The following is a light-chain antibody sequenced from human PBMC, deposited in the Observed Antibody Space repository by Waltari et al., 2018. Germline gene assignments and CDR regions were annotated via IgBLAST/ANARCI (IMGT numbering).Light chain of an antibody. CDR3: QQSFSSPWT. CDR1: QNIRTY. V-gene: IGKV1-39*01. CDR2: CAS. J-gene: IGKJ1*01. Sequence: DIQMTQSPSSLSASVGDTVTVTCRASQNIRTYLNWYQQKTAKAPKPLIYCASTLQRGVPSRFRGSASGTEFTLTVTNLQPDDFATYFCQQSFSSPWTFGQGTTVNI.